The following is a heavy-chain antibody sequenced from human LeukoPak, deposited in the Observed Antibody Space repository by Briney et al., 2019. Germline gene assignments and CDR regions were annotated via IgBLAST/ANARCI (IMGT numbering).Heavy chain of an antibody. J-gene: IGHJ4*02. CDR2: INGDGSST. Sequence: GGSPRLSCAASGFTFSFYWMHWVRQAPGKGLVWVSRINGDGSSTSYADSVEGRFTISRDNAKNTLYLQMNSLRAEDTAVYCCARGLRGDNTWGQGTLVTVSS. CDR1: GFTFSFYW. V-gene: IGHV3-74*01. D-gene: IGHD2-21*01. CDR3: ARGLRGDNT.